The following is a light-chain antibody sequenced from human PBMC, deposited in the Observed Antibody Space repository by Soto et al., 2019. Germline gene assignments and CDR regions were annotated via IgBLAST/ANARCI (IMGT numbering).Light chain of an antibody. Sequence: DIQMTQSPSSLSASVGGRVTVTCRASQSISSYLNWYQQKPGKAPKLLIYGAVNLQSGVPSRFSGSGSGTDFTLTISSLQPEDFATHYCQQSYSSPRTFGGGTKVEIK. J-gene: IGKJ4*01. V-gene: IGKV1-39*01. CDR3: QQSYSSPRT. CDR2: GAV. CDR1: QSISSY.